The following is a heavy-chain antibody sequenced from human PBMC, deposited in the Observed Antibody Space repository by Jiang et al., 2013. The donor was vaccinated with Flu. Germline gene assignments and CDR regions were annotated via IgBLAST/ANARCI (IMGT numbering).Heavy chain of an antibody. CDR2: IYHSGST. Sequence: IYHSGSTDYNPSLKSRVTISVDKSKNQFSLKLSSVTAADTAVYYCASLNAAWGRPRYYYYGMDVWGQGTTVTVSS. CDR3: ASLNAAWGRPRYYYYGMDV. V-gene: IGHV4-4*02. D-gene: IGHD3-16*01. J-gene: IGHJ6*02.